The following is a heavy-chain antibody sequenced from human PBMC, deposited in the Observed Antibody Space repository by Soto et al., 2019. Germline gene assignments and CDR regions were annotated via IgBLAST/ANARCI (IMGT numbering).Heavy chain of an antibody. J-gene: IGHJ4*02. Sequence: SETLSLTCTVSGGSISSYYWSWIRQPPGKGLEWIGYIYYSGSTNYNPSLKSRVTISVDTSKNQFSLKLSSVTAADTAVYYCARISPYYYDSSGYSDYWGQGTLVTVSS. CDR1: GGSISSYY. CDR3: ARISPYYYDSSGYSDY. V-gene: IGHV4-59*08. D-gene: IGHD3-22*01. CDR2: IYYSGST.